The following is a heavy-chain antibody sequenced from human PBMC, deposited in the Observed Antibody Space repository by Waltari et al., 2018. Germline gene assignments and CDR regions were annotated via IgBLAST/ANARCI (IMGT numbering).Heavy chain of an antibody. CDR2: ISSSSSTI. D-gene: IGHD6-6*01. Sequence: EVQLVESGGGLVQPGGSLRLSCAASGFTFSSYSMNWVRQAPGKGLEWVSYISSSSSTIDYADSVKGRFPISRDNAKNSLYLQMNSLRAEDTAVYYCAGRYSSSWWVSPPFLFDPWGQGTLVTVSS. J-gene: IGHJ5*02. V-gene: IGHV3-48*01. CDR3: AGRYSSSWWVSPPFLFDP. CDR1: GFTFSSYS.